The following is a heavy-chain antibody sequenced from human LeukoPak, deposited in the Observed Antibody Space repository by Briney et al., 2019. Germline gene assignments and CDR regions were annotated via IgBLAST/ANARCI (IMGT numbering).Heavy chain of an antibody. Sequence: SETLSLTCTVSGGSISDYYWSWIRQPPGKGLEWIGYIYYTGSTNYNPSLKSRVTISLDTSKNQFSLKLRSVTAADTAVYFCASYSSGSYATDYWGQGTLVTVSS. CDR2: IYYTGST. D-gene: IGHD3-10*01. V-gene: IGHV4-59*01. J-gene: IGHJ4*02. CDR3: ASYSSGSYATDY. CDR1: GGSISDYY.